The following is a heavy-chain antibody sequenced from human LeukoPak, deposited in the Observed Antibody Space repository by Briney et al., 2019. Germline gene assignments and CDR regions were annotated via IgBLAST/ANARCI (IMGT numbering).Heavy chain of an antibody. CDR1: GFTFSNYW. CDR2: INQDGSKE. Sequence: GGSLRLSCAASGFTFSNYWMTWVRQAPGKGLKWGAPINQDGSKEYYMDSVKARFTISRDNAKNSLSLQMNSLRAEDTAVYYCVRDGGVSGYDLLDYWGQGTLVTVSS. CDR3: VRDGGVSGYDLLDY. V-gene: IGHV3-7*01. D-gene: IGHD5-12*01. J-gene: IGHJ4*02.